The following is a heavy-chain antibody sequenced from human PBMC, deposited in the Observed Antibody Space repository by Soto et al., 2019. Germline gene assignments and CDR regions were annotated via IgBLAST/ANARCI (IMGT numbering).Heavy chain of an antibody. D-gene: IGHD1-1*01. CDR2: IWYDGSNK. CDR3: ARDPTETDYCYYGMDV. Sequence: QVQLVESGGGVVQPGRSLRLSCAASGFTFSRYGMHWVRQAPGKGLEWVAVIWYDGSNKYYEDFVKGRFTISRDNSKNTLYLQMNSLRAEDTAVYYCARDPTETDYCYYGMDVWGKGTRVTVSS. V-gene: IGHV3-33*01. CDR1: GFTFSRYG. J-gene: IGHJ6*04.